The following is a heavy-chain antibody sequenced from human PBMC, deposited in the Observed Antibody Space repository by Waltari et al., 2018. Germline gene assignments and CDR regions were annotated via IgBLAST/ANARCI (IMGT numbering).Heavy chain of an antibody. CDR2: ISPNSGGT. D-gene: IGHD6-19*01. V-gene: IGHV1-2*02. CDR3: ARGSGAGSSGIAY. J-gene: IGHJ4*02. CDR1: GYPFTGYY. Sequence: QVQLVQSGAEVKKPGAPVKASCKAFGYPFTGYYMHWGRQAPGQGLEWMGWISPNSGGTNYAQKFQGRVTMTGDTSNSTAHMELSSLRSDDTAVYYCARGSGAGSSGIAYWGQGTLVTVSS.